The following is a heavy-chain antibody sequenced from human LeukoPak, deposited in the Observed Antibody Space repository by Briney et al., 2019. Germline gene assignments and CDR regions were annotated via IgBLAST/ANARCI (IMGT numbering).Heavy chain of an antibody. V-gene: IGHV1-69*13. CDR1: GYSFSIYA. Sequence: GASVKVSCKASGYSFSIYALSWVRQAPGQGLEWMGGIIPIFGTANYAQKFQGRVTITADESTSTAYMELSSLRSEDTAVYYCARGKRVGFDYYYMDVWGKGTTVTISS. J-gene: IGHJ6*03. CDR3: ARGKRVGFDYYYMDV. D-gene: IGHD3-10*01. CDR2: IIPIFGTA.